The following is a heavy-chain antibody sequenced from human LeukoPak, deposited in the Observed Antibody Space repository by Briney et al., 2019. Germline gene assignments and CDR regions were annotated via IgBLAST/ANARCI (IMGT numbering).Heavy chain of an antibody. Sequence: ASVKVSCKASGYTFTSYGISWVRQAPGQGLEWMGWISAYNGNTNYAQKLQGRVTMTTDTSTSTAYMELRSLRSDDTAVYYCAREYSSSAGVHYYYYYYMDVWGKGTTVTVSS. CDR1: GYTFTSYG. CDR2: ISAYNGNT. V-gene: IGHV1-18*01. J-gene: IGHJ6*03. CDR3: AREYSSSAGVHYYYYYYMDV. D-gene: IGHD6-6*01.